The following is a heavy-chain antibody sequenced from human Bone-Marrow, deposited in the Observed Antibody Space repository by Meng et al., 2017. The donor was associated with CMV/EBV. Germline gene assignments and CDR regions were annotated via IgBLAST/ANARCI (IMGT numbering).Heavy chain of an antibody. J-gene: IGHJ6*02. CDR1: GFIFRNNW. Sequence: GESLKISCTASGFIFRNNWMSWVRQAPGKGLEWVANIKQDGSEKYYVDSVKGRFTISRTNAKSSLYLQMNSLRAEDTAVYYCARAPEYQLPKGYYYYGMDVWGQGTTVTVSS. CDR2: IKQDGSEK. V-gene: IGHV3-7*01. CDR3: ARAPEYQLPKGYYYYGMDV. D-gene: IGHD2-2*01.